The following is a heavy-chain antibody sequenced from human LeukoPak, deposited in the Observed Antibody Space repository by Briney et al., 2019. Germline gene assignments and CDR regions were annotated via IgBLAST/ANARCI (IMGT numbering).Heavy chain of an antibody. CDR1: GGSISSSNW. Sequence: SGTLSLTCAVSGGSISSSNWWSWVRQPPGKGLEWIGEIYHSGSTNYNPSLKSRVTISVDTSKNQFSLKLSSVTAADTAVYYCARLGTSGWYSGAFDIWGQGTMVTVSS. D-gene: IGHD6-19*01. CDR3: ARLGTSGWYSGAFDI. J-gene: IGHJ3*02. V-gene: IGHV4-4*02. CDR2: IYHSGST.